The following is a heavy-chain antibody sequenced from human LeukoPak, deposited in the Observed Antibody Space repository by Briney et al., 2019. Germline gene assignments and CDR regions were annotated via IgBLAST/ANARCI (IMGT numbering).Heavy chain of an antibody. CDR1: GYTFTSYG. CDR2: ISAYNGDT. V-gene: IGHV1-18*01. Sequence: ASVKVSCKASGYTFTSYGISWVRQAPGQGPEWMGWISAYNGDTNYAQKLQGRVTMTTDTSTSTAYMELRSLRSDDTAVYYCARLPWGYYYYYYGMDVWGQGTTVTVSS. CDR3: ARLPWGYYYYYYGMDV. J-gene: IGHJ6*02. D-gene: IGHD7-27*01.